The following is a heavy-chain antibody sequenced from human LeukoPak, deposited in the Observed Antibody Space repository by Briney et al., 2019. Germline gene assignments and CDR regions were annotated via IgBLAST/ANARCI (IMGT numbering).Heavy chain of an antibody. Sequence: GGSLRLSCAASGFTFDDYAMHWVRQAPWKGLEWVSGISWNSGSIGYADSVKGRFTISRDNAKNSLYLQMNSLRAEDTALYYCVRGGSGWYYFDYWGQGTLVTVSS. J-gene: IGHJ4*02. CDR1: GFTFDDYA. CDR3: VRGGSGWYYFDY. V-gene: IGHV3-9*01. CDR2: ISWNSGSI. D-gene: IGHD6-19*01.